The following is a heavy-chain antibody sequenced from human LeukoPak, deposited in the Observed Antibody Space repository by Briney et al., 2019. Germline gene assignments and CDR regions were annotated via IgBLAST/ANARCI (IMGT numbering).Heavy chain of an antibody. CDR3: AREGDGYNKINYYYYYGMDV. D-gene: IGHD5-24*01. CDR1: GGTFSSYT. V-gene: IGHV1-69*04. CDR2: IIPILGIA. Sequence: SVKVSCKASGGTFSSYTISWVRQAPGQGLEWMGRIIPILGIANYAQKFQGRVTITADKSTSTAYMELSSLRSEDTAAYYCAREGDGYNKINYYYYYGMDVWGQGTTVTVSS. J-gene: IGHJ6*02.